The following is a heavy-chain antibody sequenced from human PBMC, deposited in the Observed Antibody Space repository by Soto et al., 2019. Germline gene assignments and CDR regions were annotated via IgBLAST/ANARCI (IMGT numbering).Heavy chain of an antibody. D-gene: IGHD3-22*01. Sequence: SETLSLTCAVYGGSFSGHYWNWLRQPPGKGLEWIGEINHSGSTNYNPSLKSRVTISVGTSKNQFSLKLSSVTAADTAVYYCVRRVKDSSGYFHFDYWAQGTLVTV. J-gene: IGHJ4*02. V-gene: IGHV4-34*01. CDR1: GGSFSGHY. CDR3: VRRVKDSSGYFHFDY. CDR2: INHSGST.